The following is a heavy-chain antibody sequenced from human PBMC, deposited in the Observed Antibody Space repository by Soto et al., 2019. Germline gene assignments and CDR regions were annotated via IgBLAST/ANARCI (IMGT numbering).Heavy chain of an antibody. D-gene: IGHD3-22*01. CDR3: ARGQYYYDRSAFDY. J-gene: IGHJ4*02. Sequence: QVQLVESGGGLVKPGGSLRLSCAASGFTFSDYYMSWIRQAPGKGLEWVSYISSSSSYTNYADSVKGRFTISRDNAKNSLYRQMNSLRAEDTAVYYCARGQYYYDRSAFDYWGQGTLVTVSS. CDR2: ISSSSSYT. V-gene: IGHV3-11*05. CDR1: GFTFSDYY.